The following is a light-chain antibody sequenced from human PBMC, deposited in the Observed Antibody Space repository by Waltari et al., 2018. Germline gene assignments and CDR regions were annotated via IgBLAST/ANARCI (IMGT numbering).Light chain of an antibody. CDR2: WAS. V-gene: IGKV4-1*01. J-gene: IGKJ3*01. CDR1: QSVLSSIYNKNC. Sequence: DIVMTQSPDSLAVSLGERATMKCKSSQSVLSSIYNKNCLVWNQQKPGHPPKPLIYWASTRESGVPDRFSGSGSETDFTLTISSLQAEDVAVYYCQQYYTTPFTFGPGTKVDIK. CDR3: QQYYTTPFT.